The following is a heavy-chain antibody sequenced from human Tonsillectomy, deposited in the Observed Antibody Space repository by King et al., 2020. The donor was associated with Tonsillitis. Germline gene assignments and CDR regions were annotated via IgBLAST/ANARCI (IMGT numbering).Heavy chain of an antibody. J-gene: IGHJ4*02. CDR3: ARDMAGFDY. CDR1: GGSISSYY. Sequence: QLQESGPRLVKPSETLSLTCTVSGGSISSYYWSWVRQPAGKGLEWIGRLYPSGNTNYNPSLKSRVTMSVDTSKNQLSLKLTCVTAADTAVYFCARDMAGFDYWGQGALVIVSS. CDR2: LYPSGNT. D-gene: IGHD3-10*01. V-gene: IGHV4-4*07.